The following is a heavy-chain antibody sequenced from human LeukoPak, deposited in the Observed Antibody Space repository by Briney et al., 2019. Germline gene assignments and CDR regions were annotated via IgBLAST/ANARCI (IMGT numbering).Heavy chain of an antibody. J-gene: IGHJ4*02. CDR3: ARSPGLGYSGGSCHFDY. CDR2: IYHTGIT. D-gene: IGHD2-15*01. Sequence: PSETLSLTCTVSGGSIGTYYWSWIRQPPGKGLEYLGYIYHTGITSYNPSLKSRVTISVDTSKNRFSLRLNSVTAADTALYYCARSPGLGYSGGSCHFDYWGQGILVTVSS. CDR1: GGSIGTYY. V-gene: IGHV4-59*08.